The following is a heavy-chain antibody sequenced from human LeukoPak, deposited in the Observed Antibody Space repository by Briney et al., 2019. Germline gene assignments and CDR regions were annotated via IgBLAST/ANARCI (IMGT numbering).Heavy chain of an antibody. Sequence: GGSLRLSCAASGFTFSTNWMHWVRQAPGKGLVWVSRIKGDGSTINYADSVKGRFTISRDNAKNTLYLQMISLRAEDTAVYYCAKQFVDVWGQGTLVTVSS. CDR3: AKQFVDV. J-gene: IGHJ5*02. D-gene: IGHD5-24*01. CDR2: IKGDGSTI. CDR1: GFTFSTNW. V-gene: IGHV3-74*01.